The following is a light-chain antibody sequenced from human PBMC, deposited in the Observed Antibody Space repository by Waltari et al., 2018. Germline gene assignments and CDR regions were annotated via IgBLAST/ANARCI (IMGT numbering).Light chain of an antibody. CDR1: SSNIGSNS. CDR3: AAWDDSLNVVV. CDR2: SSS. V-gene: IGLV1-44*01. J-gene: IGLJ2*01. Sequence: QSVLTQPPSASGTPGQRVTISCSGGSSNIGSNSVNWYQQPPGTAPKLIIYSSSQRPSGFPDRFSGSKSGTSASLAISGLQSEDEADYYCAAWDDSLNVVVFGGGTKLSVL.